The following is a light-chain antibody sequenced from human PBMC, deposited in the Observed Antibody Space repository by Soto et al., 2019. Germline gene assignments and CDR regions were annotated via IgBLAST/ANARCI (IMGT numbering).Light chain of an antibody. CDR3: SSYTSGSDV. J-gene: IGLJ1*01. CDR2: EVS. Sequence: QSVLTQPASVSGSPGQSITISCTGTSSDVGGYNYVSWYQQHPGKAPKLMIYEVSNRPSGVSNRFSGSKSGNTASLTISGLQAEDEADYYCSSYTSGSDVFGTGTKATVL. CDR1: SSDVGGYNY. V-gene: IGLV2-14*01.